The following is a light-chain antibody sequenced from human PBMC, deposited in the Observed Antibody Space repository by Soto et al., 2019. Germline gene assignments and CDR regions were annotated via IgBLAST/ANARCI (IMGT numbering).Light chain of an antibody. Sequence: EIVLTQSPGTLSLSPGERATLSCRASQSVSSSFLAWYQQKPGQAPRLLIYGASSRATGIPDRFSGSGSGTDFTITISSLEPEDFAVYYCQQYDSSPWTFGQGTKVEIK. CDR3: QQYDSSPWT. CDR1: QSVSSSF. V-gene: IGKV3-20*01. J-gene: IGKJ1*01. CDR2: GAS.